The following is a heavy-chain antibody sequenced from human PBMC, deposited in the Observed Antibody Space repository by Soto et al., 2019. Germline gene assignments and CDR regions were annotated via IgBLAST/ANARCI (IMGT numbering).Heavy chain of an antibody. J-gene: IGHJ4*02. CDR2: TNPIFGTP. V-gene: IGHV1-69*01. CDR1: GSTFSSYA. D-gene: IGHD4-17*01. CDR3: ASVHDYGYYADFDY. Sequence: QVQLVQSGAEVKKPGSSVTVSCKASGSTFSSYAISWLRQAPGQGLQWMGGTNPIFGTPNPDQKFPGRVTIHADEGTGRAYSELKSVRSDDMAVYDCASVHDYGYYADFDYWGQGTLVTVSS.